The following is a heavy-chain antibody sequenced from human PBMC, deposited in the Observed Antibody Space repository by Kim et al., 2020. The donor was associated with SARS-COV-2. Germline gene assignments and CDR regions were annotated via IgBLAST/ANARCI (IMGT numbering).Heavy chain of an antibody. CDR1: GFTFRNSW. D-gene: IGHD3-10*01. Sequence: GGSLRLSCAASGFTFRNSWMRWVRQAPGKGLEWVASIQQEGSEKKYVDSVKGRFTLSRDNAKNSLYLELSGLRAEDTAVFYCARGSGMDVLGQGNTVTVSS. CDR3: ARGSGMDV. CDR2: IQQEGSEK. V-gene: IGHV3-7*01. J-gene: IGHJ6*01.